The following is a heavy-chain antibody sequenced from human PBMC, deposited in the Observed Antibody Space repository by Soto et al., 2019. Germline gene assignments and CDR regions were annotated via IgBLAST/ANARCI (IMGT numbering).Heavy chain of an antibody. D-gene: IGHD6-19*01. J-gene: IGHJ6*02. V-gene: IGHV1-18*01. CDR1: GYTFTSYG. CDR2: ISAYNGNT. CDR3: ARILRGGWYRTYYYYGMDV. Sequence: ASVKVSCKASGYTFTSYGIIWVRQAPGQGLEWMGWISAYNGNTNYAQRLQGRVTMTTDTSTSTAYMELRSLRSDDTAVYYCARILRGGWYRTYYYYGMDVWGQGTTVTVSS.